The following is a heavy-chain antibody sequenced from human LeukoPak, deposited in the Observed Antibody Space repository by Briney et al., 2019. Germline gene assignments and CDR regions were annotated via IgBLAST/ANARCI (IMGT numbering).Heavy chain of an antibody. J-gene: IGHJ4*02. CDR3: AKRDYSDSTTYFPVFDH. CDR1: GFIFNTYA. Sequence: GGSLRLSCATSGFIFNTYAISWVRQAPGKGLEWVSGISGNGGSTYYADSVKGRFTISRDNSKNTLYLQMNSLRAEDTAVFYCAKRDYSDSTTYFPVFDHWGQGTLVTVSS. V-gene: IGHV3-23*01. CDR2: ISGNGGST. D-gene: IGHD3-22*01.